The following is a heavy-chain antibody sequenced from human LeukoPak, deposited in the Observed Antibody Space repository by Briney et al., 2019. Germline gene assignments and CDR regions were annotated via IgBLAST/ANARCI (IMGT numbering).Heavy chain of an antibody. Sequence: GGSLRLSCAASGFTVSSNYMSWVRQAPGKGLEWVANIKQDGSEKYYVDSVKGRFTISRDNAKNSLYLQMNSLRAEDTAVYYCARDSPQLVPYFDYWGQGTLVTVSS. CDR1: GFTVSSNY. D-gene: IGHD6-13*01. V-gene: IGHV3-7*01. CDR3: ARDSPQLVPYFDY. J-gene: IGHJ4*02. CDR2: IKQDGSEK.